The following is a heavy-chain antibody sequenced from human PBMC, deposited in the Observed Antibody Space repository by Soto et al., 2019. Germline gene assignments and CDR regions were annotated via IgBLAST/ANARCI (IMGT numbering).Heavy chain of an antibody. CDR1: GGTFSSYA. Sequence: QVQLVQSGAEVKKPGSSVKVSCKASGGTFSSYAISWVRQAPGQGLEWMGGIIPIFGTANYAQKFQGRVTITADESTSTXXMELSSLRSEDTAVYYCARDLDYYILTGYYHGMDVWGQGTTVTVSS. D-gene: IGHD3-9*01. CDR2: IIPIFGTA. J-gene: IGHJ6*02. CDR3: ARDLDYYILTGYYHGMDV. V-gene: IGHV1-69*12.